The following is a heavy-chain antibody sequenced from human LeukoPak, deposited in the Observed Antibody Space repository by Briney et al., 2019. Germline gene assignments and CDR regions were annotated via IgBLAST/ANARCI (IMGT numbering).Heavy chain of an antibody. J-gene: IGHJ4*02. CDR1: GFTFSSYW. CDR2: IKEDGSEK. V-gene: IGHV3-7*04. CDR3: ARDHHPSYYLPDY. Sequence: GGSLRLSCAVSGFTFSSYWMTWVRQAPGKGLECGASIKEDGSEKYYEDSVKGRFTISRDNAKNSLYLQMTSLRAEDTAVYYCARDHHPSYYLPDYWGQGTLVTVSS. D-gene: IGHD1-26*01.